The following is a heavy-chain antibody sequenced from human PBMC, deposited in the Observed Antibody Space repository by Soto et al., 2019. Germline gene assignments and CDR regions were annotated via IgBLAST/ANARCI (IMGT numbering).Heavy chain of an antibody. CDR2: IYYSGST. CDR3: ARTRGVSAPRL. V-gene: IGHV4-31*03. J-gene: IGHJ4*02. CDR1: GGSISSGGYY. Sequence: LSLTCTVSGGSISSGGYYWSWIRQHPGKGLEWIGYIYYSGSTYYNPSLKSRVTISVDTSKNQLSLKLSSVTAADTAVYYCARTRGVSAPRLWGQGTLVTVSS. D-gene: IGHD3-10*01.